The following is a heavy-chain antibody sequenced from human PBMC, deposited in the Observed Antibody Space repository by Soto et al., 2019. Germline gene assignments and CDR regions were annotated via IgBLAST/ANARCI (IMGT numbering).Heavy chain of an antibody. Sequence: QVQLLESGPGLVKPSQTLSLTCTVSGGSISSGGYYWSWIRQHPGKGLEWIGYIYYSGSTYYNPSLTSRVTRSVDTSKNQFSLKLSSVTAADTAVYYCARGPGIMAKIDYWGQGTLVTVSS. CDR1: GGSISSGGYY. J-gene: IGHJ4*02. CDR3: ARGPGIMAKIDY. D-gene: IGHD3-16*01. V-gene: IGHV4-31*03. CDR2: IYYSGST.